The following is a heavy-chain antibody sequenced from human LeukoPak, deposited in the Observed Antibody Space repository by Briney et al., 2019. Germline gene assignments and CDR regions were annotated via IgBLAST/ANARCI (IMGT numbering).Heavy chain of an antibody. Sequence: GSLRLSCAASGFTFSSYAMHWVRQAPGKGLEWVAVISYDGSNKYYADSVKGRFTISRDNSKNTLYLQMNSLRAEDTAVYYCARAGYCSSTSCYPGPFDYWGQGTLVTVSS. V-gene: IGHV3-30-3*01. J-gene: IGHJ4*02. CDR2: ISYDGSNK. D-gene: IGHD2-2*01. CDR1: GFTFSSYA. CDR3: ARAGYCSSTSCYPGPFDY.